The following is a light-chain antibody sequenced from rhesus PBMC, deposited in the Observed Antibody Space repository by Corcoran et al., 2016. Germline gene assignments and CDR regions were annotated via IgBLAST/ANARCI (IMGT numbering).Light chain of an antibody. V-gene: IGLV2-32*02. CDR2: EVS. J-gene: IGLJ6*01. Sequence: QAALTQPRSVYGSPGQSLTISCTGTSSDIGDYNYVSWYQQHPGTAPKLIIYEVSQRPSGVSDRFSGSKSGNTASLTISGLQDEDEADYHCNSYAGSDTFVFGSGTKLTVL. CDR3: NSYAGSDTFV. CDR1: SSDIGDYNY.